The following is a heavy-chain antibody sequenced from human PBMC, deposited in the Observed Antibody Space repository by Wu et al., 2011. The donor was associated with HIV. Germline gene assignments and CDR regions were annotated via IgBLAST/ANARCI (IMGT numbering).Heavy chain of an antibody. CDR2: ISAYNGDT. V-gene: IGHV1-18*01. J-gene: IGHJ4*03. Sequence: QVQLVQSGAEVKKPGASLKVSCKASGNSFSSYGISWVRQAPGQGLEWMGWISAYNGDTDYAQNFQGRVTLTKDTSASTVYMELRSLKSDDTAVYYCAREHLMNMIVNKGWMDPWGRGTLVTVSS. CDR1: GNSFSSYG. D-gene: IGHD2/OR15-2a*01. CDR3: AREHLMNMIVNKGWMDP.